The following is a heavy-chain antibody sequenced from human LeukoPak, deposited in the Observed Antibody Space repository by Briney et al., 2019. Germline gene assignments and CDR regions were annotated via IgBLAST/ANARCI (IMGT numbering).Heavy chain of an antibody. CDR3: AREAQPDYSYYYYMDV. V-gene: IGHV4-38-2*02. Sequence: SETLSLTCTVSGYSISSGYYWGWIRQPPGKGLEWIGSIYHSGSTYYNPSLKSRVTISVDTSKNQFSLKLSSVTAADTAVYYCAREAQPDYSYYYYMDVWGKGTTVTVSS. J-gene: IGHJ6*03. CDR2: IYHSGST. CDR1: GYSISSGYY.